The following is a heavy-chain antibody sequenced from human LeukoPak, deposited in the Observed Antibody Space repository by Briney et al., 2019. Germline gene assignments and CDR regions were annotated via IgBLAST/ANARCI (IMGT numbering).Heavy chain of an antibody. Sequence: GGSLRLSCAASGFTFSDHYMDWVRQAPGKGLEWVGRTRNKANSYTTEYAASVKGRFTISRDDSKNSLYLQMNSLKTEDTAVYYCARTLIVEDAFDIWGQGTMVTVSS. J-gene: IGHJ3*02. D-gene: IGHD3-22*01. CDR1: GFTFSDHY. CDR3: ARTLIVEDAFDI. CDR2: TRNKANSYTT. V-gene: IGHV3-72*01.